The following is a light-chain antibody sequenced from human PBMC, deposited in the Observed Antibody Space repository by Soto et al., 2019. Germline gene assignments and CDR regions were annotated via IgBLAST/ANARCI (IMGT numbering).Light chain of an antibody. CDR3: AAWDDSLNGYV. Sequence: VLSQPPSASGTPGQRVTISCSGSSSNIGSNTVSWYQQFPGTAPKLLIYFNIQRPSGVPDRFSGSKSGTSASLAISGLQSEDEADYYCAAWDDSLNGYVFGTGTKVTVL. V-gene: IGLV1-44*01. CDR1: SSNIGSNT. CDR2: FNI. J-gene: IGLJ1*01.